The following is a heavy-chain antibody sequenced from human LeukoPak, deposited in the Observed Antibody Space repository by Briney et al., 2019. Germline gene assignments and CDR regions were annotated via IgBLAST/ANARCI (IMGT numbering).Heavy chain of an antibody. Sequence: GGSLRLSCAASGFTLRTYDMSWVRQAPAKGLEWVSTIGGGGDNTYYADSVKGRFTISRDNSKNTLFLQMNSLRAEDTAIYYCARERAFDYWGQGTLVTVSS. CDR3: ARERAFDY. CDR2: IGGGGDNT. CDR1: GFTLRTYD. J-gene: IGHJ4*02. V-gene: IGHV3-23*01.